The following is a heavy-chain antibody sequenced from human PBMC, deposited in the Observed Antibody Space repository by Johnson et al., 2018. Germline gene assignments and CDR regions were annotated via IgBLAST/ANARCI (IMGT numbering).Heavy chain of an antibody. CDR2: IYYSGST. Sequence: QVQLQESGPGLVKPSQTLSLTCTVSGGSISSGDYYWSWIRQPPGKGLEWIGYIYYSGSTYYNPSLKSRVTISVDTSKNQFSLKLSSVTAADTAVYYCARNRKGRITMIVVVRHDALDILGQGTRVTVSS. CDR1: GGSISSGDYY. CDR3: ARNRKGRITMIVVVRHDALDI. J-gene: IGHJ3*02. D-gene: IGHD3-22*01. V-gene: IGHV4-30-4*01.